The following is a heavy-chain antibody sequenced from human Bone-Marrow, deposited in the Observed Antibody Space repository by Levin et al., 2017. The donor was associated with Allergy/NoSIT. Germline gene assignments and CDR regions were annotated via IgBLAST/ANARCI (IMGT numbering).Heavy chain of an antibody. CDR3: ATVGSDYGDLEN. Sequence: PSETLSLTCTVSGGSISGSSWTWIRQSPGTGLEWVGYIYKSGSTNYNPSLKSRVTISVDKSKNHLSLKLNSVTAADTAVYYCATVGSDYGDLENWGQGTLVTVSS. V-gene: IGHV4-59*01. J-gene: IGHJ4*02. D-gene: IGHD4-17*01. CDR2: IYKSGST. CDR1: GGSISGSS.